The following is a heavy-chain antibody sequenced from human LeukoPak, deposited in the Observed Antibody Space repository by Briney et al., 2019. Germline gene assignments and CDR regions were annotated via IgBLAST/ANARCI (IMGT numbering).Heavy chain of an antibody. V-gene: IGHV3-23*01. CDR1: EFTFSSSA. J-gene: IGHJ4*02. D-gene: IGHD6-19*01. CDR3: ARLPIAVAGIGDY. Sequence: GGSLRLSCAASEFTFSSSAMSWVRQAPGKGLEWVSAISGSGGSTYYADSVKGRFTISRDNSKNTLYLQMNSLRAEDTAVYYCARLPIAVAGIGDYWGQGTLVTVSS. CDR2: ISGSGGST.